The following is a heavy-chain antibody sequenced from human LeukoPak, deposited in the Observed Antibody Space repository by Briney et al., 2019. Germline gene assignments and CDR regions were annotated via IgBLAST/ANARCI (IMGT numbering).Heavy chain of an antibody. D-gene: IGHD3-16*01. J-gene: IGHJ4*02. Sequence: GGSLRLSCAASGFIVSSSYMGWVRQAPGKGLEWVSYIYSDGRTFYADSVKGRFTTSRDSSKNTLYFQMNSLRAEDTAVYYCARAFDHHFNYWGQGTLVTVSS. V-gene: IGHV3-53*01. CDR3: ARAFDHHFNY. CDR2: IYSDGRT. CDR1: GFIVSSSY.